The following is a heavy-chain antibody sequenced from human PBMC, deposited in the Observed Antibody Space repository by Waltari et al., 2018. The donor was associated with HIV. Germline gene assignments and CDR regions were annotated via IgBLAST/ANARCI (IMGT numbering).Heavy chain of an antibody. Sequence: QVQLEESGPGLVKPSETLSLTCTVSGGSISSYYWSWIRLPAGKGLEWIGRIYTSGSTNYNPSLKRRVTLSVDTSMNQFSLKLSSVTAADTAVYYCARGLRLGELSLYNYAFDIWGQGTMVTVSS. D-gene: IGHD3-16*02. CDR2: IYTSGST. CDR1: GGSISSYY. CDR3: ARGLRLGELSLYNYAFDI. J-gene: IGHJ3*02. V-gene: IGHV4-4*07.